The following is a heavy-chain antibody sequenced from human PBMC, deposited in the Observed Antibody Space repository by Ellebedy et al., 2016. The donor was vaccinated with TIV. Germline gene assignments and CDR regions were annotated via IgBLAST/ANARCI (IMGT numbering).Heavy chain of an antibody. CDR3: GWDCSSTSCRGGY. CDR2: IFTSGHT. D-gene: IGHD2-2*01. Sequence: MPSETLSLTCTVSGGSISSYSWSWIRQPAGQGLEWIGRIFTSGHTNYNPSLKSRVTISVDTSKNHFSLKLSSVTAADTAVYYCGWDCSSTSCRGGYWGRGTLVTVSS. V-gene: IGHV4-4*07. CDR1: GGSISSYS. J-gene: IGHJ4*02.